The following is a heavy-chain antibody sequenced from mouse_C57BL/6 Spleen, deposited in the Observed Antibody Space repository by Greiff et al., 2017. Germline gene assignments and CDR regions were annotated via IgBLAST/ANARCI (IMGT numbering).Heavy chain of an antibody. D-gene: IGHD4-1*01. Sequence: EVKLLESGGDLVKPGGSLKLSCAASGFTFSSYGMSWVRQTPDKRLEWVATISSGGSYTYYPDSVKGRFTISRDNAKNTVYLQMSSLKSEDTAMYYCARPLSGFYAMDYWGQGTSVTVSS. CDR3: ARPLSGFYAMDY. V-gene: IGHV5-6*01. J-gene: IGHJ4*01. CDR2: ISSGGSYT. CDR1: GFTFSSYG.